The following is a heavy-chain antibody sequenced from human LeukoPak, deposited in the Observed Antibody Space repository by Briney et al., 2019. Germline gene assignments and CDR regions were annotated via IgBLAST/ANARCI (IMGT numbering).Heavy chain of an antibody. J-gene: IGHJ4*02. D-gene: IGHD5-24*01. Sequence: SGTLSLTCAVSGGSISTANWWRWVRQPPGKGLEWIGEVHHSGSTNYNPSLKSRVTISVDTSKNQFSLKLSSVTAADTAVYYCARVGGWLLEEGYYFDYWGQGTLVTVSS. CDR3: ARVGGWLLEEGYYFDY. CDR1: GGSISTANW. V-gene: IGHV4-4*02. CDR2: VHHSGST.